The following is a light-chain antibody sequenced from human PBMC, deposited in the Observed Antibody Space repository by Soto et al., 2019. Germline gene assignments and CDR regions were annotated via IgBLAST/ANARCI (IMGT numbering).Light chain of an antibody. CDR3: AAWDNSLNGQVV. CDR1: SSNIGSNT. Sequence: QSVLTQPPSASGTPGQRVTISCSGSSSNIGSNTVNWYQQLPGTAPKLLIYSNNPRPSGVPDRFSASTSCTSASLAISGLQPEDEADYYCAAWDNSLNGQVVFGGGTKLTVL. CDR2: SNN. V-gene: IGLV1-44*01. J-gene: IGLJ2*01.